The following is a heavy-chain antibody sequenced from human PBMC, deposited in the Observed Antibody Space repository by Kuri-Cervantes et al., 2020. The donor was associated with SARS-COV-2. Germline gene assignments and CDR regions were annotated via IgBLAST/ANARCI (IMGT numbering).Heavy chain of an antibody. Sequence: GGSLRLSCAASGFTFSSYSMNWVRQAPGKGLEWVSSISSSSSYIYYADSVKGRFTISRDNAKNSLYLQMNSLRAEDTAVYYCARVHSYGPQDYYYYGMDVWGQGTTVTVSS. V-gene: IGHV3-21*01. CDR1: GFTFSSYS. CDR3: ARVHSYGPQDYYYYGMDV. J-gene: IGHJ6*02. CDR2: ISSSSSYI. D-gene: IGHD5-18*01.